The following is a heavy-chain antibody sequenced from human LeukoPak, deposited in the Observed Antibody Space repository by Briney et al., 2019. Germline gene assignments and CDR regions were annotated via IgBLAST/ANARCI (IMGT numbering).Heavy chain of an antibody. D-gene: IGHD4-23*01. V-gene: IGHV3-49*03. Sequence: GGSLRLSCTASGFTFGDYALSWFRQAPGKGLEWLSFIRSKDHGGTTEYAASVKGRFTISRDDSNSIACLQMNSLIIEDTAVYFCTRGPHYYHGNPHDFWGQGTRVTVSS. CDR1: GFTFGDYA. CDR3: TRGPHYYHGNPHDF. CDR2: IRSKDHGGTT. J-gene: IGHJ4*02.